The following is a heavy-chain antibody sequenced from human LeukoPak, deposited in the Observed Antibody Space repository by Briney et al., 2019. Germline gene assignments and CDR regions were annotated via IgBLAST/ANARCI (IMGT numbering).Heavy chain of an antibody. CDR2: ISYDGSNK. J-gene: IGHJ3*02. CDR3: ARDLAWDAFDI. V-gene: IGHV3-30*03. CDR1: GFTFSSYG. Sequence: GGSLRLSCAASGFTFSSYGTHWVRQAPGKGLEWVAVISYDGSNKYYADSVKGRFTISRDNSKNTLYLQMNSLRAEDTAVYYCARDLAWDAFDIWGQGTMVTVSS.